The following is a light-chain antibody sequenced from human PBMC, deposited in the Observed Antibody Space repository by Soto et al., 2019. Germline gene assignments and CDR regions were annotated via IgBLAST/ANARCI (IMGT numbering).Light chain of an antibody. V-gene: IGLV2-8*01. CDR3: SSYAGSNVV. Sequence: QSALTQPASVSGSPGQSITISCTGTSGDVGAYNFVSWYQQRPGRAPKLMIYEVDNRPSGVPDRFSGSKSGNTASLTVSGLQAEDEADYYCSSYAGSNVVFGGGTKLTVL. CDR2: EVD. J-gene: IGLJ2*01. CDR1: SGDVGAYNF.